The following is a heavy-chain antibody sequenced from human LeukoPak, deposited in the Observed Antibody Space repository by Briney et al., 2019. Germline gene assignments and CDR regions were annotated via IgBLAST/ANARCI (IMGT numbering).Heavy chain of an antibody. J-gene: IGHJ3*01. D-gene: IGHD3-22*01. CDR3: ARDILANGYSNDAFDL. Sequence: PGGSLRLSCAASGFTFSSYGMHWVRQAPGKGLEWVAVISYDGSNKYYADSVKGRFTISRDNSKNTLYLQMNSLRAEDTAVYYCARDILANGYSNDAFDLWGQGTMVTVSS. CDR2: ISYDGSNK. CDR1: GFTFSSYG. V-gene: IGHV3-30*03.